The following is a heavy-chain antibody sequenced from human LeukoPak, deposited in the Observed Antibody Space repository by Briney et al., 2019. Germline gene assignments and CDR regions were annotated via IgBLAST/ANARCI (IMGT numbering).Heavy chain of an antibody. J-gene: IGHJ4*02. D-gene: IGHD3-22*01. V-gene: IGHV4-4*07. CDR1: GGSISSYY. CDR2: IYTSGST. CDR3: ARSTEYYYDSSGYYRIFDY. Sequence: SETLSLTCTVSGGSISSYYWSWIRQPAGKGLEWIGRIYTSGSTNYNPSLKSRVTISVDTSKNQFSLKLSSVTAADTAVYYCARSTEYYYDSSGYYRIFDYWGQGTLVTVSS.